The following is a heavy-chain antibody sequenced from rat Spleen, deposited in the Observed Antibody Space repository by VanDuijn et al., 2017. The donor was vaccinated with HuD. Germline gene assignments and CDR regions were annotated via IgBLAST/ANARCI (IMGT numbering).Heavy chain of an antibody. D-gene: IGHD1-10*01. CDR3: ARWNNYAAY. J-gene: IGHJ3*01. V-gene: IGHV3-3*01. CDR1: GYSITSNY. Sequence: EVQLQESGPGLVKPSQSLSLTCSVTGYSITSNYWGWIRKFPGNKMEWMGYINSAGSTNYNTSLKSRISITRDTSKNQFFLQVNSVTTEDTATYYCARWNNYAAYWGQGTLVTVSS. CDR2: INSAGST.